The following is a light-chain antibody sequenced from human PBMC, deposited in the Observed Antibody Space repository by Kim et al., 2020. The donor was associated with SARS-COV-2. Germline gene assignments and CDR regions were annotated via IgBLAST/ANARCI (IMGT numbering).Light chain of an antibody. CDR3: QHYNDYAPT. CDR1: QTINNM. Sequence: AFVGDRGTITGRARQTINNMLAWYQQKPGKVPKVLIYDTSTLQSGVPSRFSGSGSGTEYTLTISSLQPDDFATYYCQHYNDYAPTFGQGTKVDIK. J-gene: IGKJ1*01. V-gene: IGKV1-5*01. CDR2: DTS.